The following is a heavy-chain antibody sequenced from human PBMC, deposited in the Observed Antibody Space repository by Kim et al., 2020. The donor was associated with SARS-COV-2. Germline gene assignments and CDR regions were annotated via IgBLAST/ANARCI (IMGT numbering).Heavy chain of an antibody. J-gene: IGHJ3*02. D-gene: IGHD3-16*02. CDR1: GYTFTSYA. Sequence: ASVKVSCKASGYTFTSYAMNWVRQAPGQGLEWMGWINTNTGNPTYAQGFTGRFVFSLDTSVSTAYLQLSSLKAEDTAVYYCARLARPYDDYIWGSYRPGYGAFAIWGQGTRLTVSS. CDR3: ARLARPYDDYIWGSYRPGYGAFAI. CDR2: INTNTGNP. V-gene: IGHV7-4-1*02.